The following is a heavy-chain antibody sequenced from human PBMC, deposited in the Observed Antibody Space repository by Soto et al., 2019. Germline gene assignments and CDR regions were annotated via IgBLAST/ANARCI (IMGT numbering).Heavy chain of an antibody. CDR3: ARAIYDFWSGYLIDY. CDR2: INPNXXGX. CDR1: GYTFTGYY. V-gene: IGHV1-2*02. D-gene: IGHD3-3*01. Sequence: GASVKVSCKASGYTFTGYYMHLVRQAPGQGIEWMGWINPNXXGXXXXXKXXGRVTMTRDTSISTAYMELSRLRSDDTAVYYCARAIYDFWSGYLIDYWGQGTLVTASS. J-gene: IGHJ4*02.